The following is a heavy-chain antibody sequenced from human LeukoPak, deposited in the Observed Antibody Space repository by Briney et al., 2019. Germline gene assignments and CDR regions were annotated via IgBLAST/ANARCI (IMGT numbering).Heavy chain of an antibody. V-gene: IGHV5-10-1*01. CDR1: GYSFTSYW. D-gene: IGHD3-22*01. Sequence: GESLKISCKGSGYSFTSYWIGWVRQMPGKGLEWMGRIDPSDSYTNYSPSFQGHVTISADKSISTAYLQWSSLKASDTAMYYCAMMYYYDSSGSRDYWGQGTLVTVSS. CDR3: AMMYYYDSSGSRDY. CDR2: IDPSDSYT. J-gene: IGHJ4*02.